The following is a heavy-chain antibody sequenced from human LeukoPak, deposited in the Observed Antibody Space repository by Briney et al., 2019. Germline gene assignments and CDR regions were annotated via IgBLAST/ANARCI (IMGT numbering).Heavy chain of an antibody. Sequence: ASVKVSCKASGYTFTSYYMHWVRRAPGQGLEWMGRINPNSGGTSYAQKFQGRVTMTRDTSISTAYMELSRLRSDDTVVYYCAIAGGGSDAFDIWGQGTMVTVSS. CDR1: GYTFTSYY. V-gene: IGHV1-2*05. D-gene: IGHD2-15*01. CDR3: AIAGGGSDAFDI. J-gene: IGHJ3*02. CDR2: INPNSGGT.